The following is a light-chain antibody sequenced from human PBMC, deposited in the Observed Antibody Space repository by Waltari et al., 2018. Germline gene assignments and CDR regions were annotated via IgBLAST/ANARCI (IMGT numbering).Light chain of an antibody. CDR1: QGIRSY. CDR2: AAS. J-gene: IGKJ4*01. CDR3: QQLNSYPLT. Sequence: DIQLTQSPSFLSASVGDRVTITCRASQGIRSYLAWYQQKPGKAPKLLLYAASTLQSWVPSRFSGSGSGTEFTLTISSLQPEDFATYYCQQLNSYPLTFGGGTKVEIK. V-gene: IGKV1-9*01.